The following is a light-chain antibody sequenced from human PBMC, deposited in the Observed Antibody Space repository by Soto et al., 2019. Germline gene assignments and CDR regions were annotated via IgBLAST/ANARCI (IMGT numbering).Light chain of an antibody. CDR3: AAWDDNLGGHWV. V-gene: IGLV1-44*01. Sequence: QSVLTQPPSASGTPGQRVTISCSGSTSNIGDNTVNWYQQFPGAAPRLLIYNNNQRPSGVPDRFSGSKSGTSASLAISGLQSEDEADFYCAAWDDNLGGHWVFGGGTKLTVL. CDR1: TSNIGDNT. J-gene: IGLJ3*02. CDR2: NNN.